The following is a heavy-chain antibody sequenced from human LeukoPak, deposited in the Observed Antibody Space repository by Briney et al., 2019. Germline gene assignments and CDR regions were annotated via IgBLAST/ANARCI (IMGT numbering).Heavy chain of an antibody. CDR1: GGSISTTNYY. CDR3: ASCGGDCYSLSFDY. D-gene: IGHD2-21*02. Sequence: SETLSLTCTVSGGSISTTNYYWGWIRQSPGKGLEWFGCVYYSGSTNYNPSLKSRVTISVDTSKNQFSLKLSSVTAADTAVYYCASCGGDCYSLSFDYWGQGTLVTVSS. J-gene: IGHJ4*02. V-gene: IGHV4-39*07. CDR2: VYYSGST.